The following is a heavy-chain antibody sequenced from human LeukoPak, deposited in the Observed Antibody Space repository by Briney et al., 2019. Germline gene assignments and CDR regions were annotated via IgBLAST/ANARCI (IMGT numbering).Heavy chain of an antibody. CDR2: IKSKTDGGTT. CDR3: HLGSSSRVAAAAGHLFDY. Sequence: GGSLRLSCAASGFTFSNAWMSWVRQAPGKGLEWVGRIKSKTDGGTTDYAAPVKGRFTISRDDSKNTLYLQMNSLKTEDTAVYYCHLGSSSRVAAAAGHLFDYWGQGTLVTVSS. D-gene: IGHD6-13*01. CDR1: GFTFSNAW. V-gene: IGHV3-15*01. J-gene: IGHJ4*02.